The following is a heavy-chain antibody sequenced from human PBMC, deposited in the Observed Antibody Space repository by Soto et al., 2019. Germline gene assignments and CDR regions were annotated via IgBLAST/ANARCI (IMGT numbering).Heavy chain of an antibody. CDR1: EDTFRNYA. CDR3: ASTKYDSSAYYYWFLGL. J-gene: IGHJ2*01. D-gene: IGHD3-22*01. CDR2: ILPIFGTA. Sequence: QVELVQSGAEVKKPGSSVKVSCQASEDTFRNYAISWVRQAPGQGLEWLGGILPIFGTANYAQKFQGRVTIIADTSANTVYLELSSLRSDDTAVYYCASTKYDSSAYYYWFLGLWARGTYVTFSS. V-gene: IGHV1-69*06.